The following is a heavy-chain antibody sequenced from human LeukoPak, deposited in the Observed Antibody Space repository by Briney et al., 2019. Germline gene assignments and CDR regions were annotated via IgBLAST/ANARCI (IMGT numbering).Heavy chain of an antibody. Sequence: GGSLRLSCAASGFTFTSYWMAWVCQAPGRGPEWVANINEDGSEEYYVDSVKGRFTFSRDNAKNSLFLQMNSLRAEDTAVFYCARDSGYNAFDIWGQGTMVTVSS. D-gene: IGHD5-12*01. CDR2: INEDGSEE. V-gene: IGHV3-7*01. J-gene: IGHJ3*02. CDR1: GFTFTSYW. CDR3: ARDSGYNAFDI.